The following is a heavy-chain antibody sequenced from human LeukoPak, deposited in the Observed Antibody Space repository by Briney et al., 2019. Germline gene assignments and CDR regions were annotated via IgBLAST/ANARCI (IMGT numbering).Heavy chain of an antibody. Sequence: HPGGSLRLSCAASEFTFNNYAMSWVRQALEKGLEWVSPISGSAGGTYYADSVKGRFTISRDNSMNTLYLQMNNLRAEDTAVYYCAKTPGYYSVAYFDYWGQGTLVTVYS. D-gene: IGHD3-9*01. J-gene: IGHJ4*02. V-gene: IGHV3-23*01. CDR1: EFTFNNYA. CDR3: AKTPGYYSVAYFDY. CDR2: ISGSAGGT.